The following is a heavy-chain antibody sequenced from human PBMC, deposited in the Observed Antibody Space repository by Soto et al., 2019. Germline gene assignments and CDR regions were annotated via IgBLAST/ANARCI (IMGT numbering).Heavy chain of an antibody. CDR1: GYTFTSYY. CDR3: ARDTMVRGVIIPYYYGMDV. Sequence: GASVKVSGKASGYTFTSYYMHWVRQAPGQGLERMGIINPSGGSTSYAQKFQGRVTMTRDTSTSTVYMELSSLRSEDTAVYYCARDTMVRGVIIPYYYGMDVWGQGTTVTVSS. CDR2: INPSGGST. V-gene: IGHV1-46*01. J-gene: IGHJ6*02. D-gene: IGHD3-10*01.